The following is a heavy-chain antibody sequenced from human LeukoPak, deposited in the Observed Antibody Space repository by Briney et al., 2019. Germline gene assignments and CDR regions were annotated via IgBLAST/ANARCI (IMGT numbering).Heavy chain of an antibody. CDR2: ISSNGGST. CDR3: ARDRESYYDILTGQIGTAYFDY. CDR1: GFTLSSYA. V-gene: IGHV3-64*01. J-gene: IGHJ4*02. Sequence: SGGSLRLSCAASGFTLSSYAMHWVRQAPGKGLEYVSAISSNGGSTYYANSVKGRFTISRDNSKSTLYLQMGSLRAEDMAVYYCARDRESYYDILTGQIGTAYFDYWGQGTLVTVSS. D-gene: IGHD3-9*01.